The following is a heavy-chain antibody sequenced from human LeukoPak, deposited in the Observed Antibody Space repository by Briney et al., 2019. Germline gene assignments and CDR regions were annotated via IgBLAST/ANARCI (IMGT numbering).Heavy chain of an antibody. Sequence: ASVKVSCKASGYTFASYAMHWVRQAPGQRLEWMGWINAGNGNTKYSQKFQGRVTITRDTSASTAYMELSSLRSEDTAVYYCARDLTPGVMADWGQGTLVTVSS. D-gene: IGHD3-16*01. CDR3: ARDLTPGVMAD. CDR2: INAGNGNT. J-gene: IGHJ4*02. V-gene: IGHV1-3*01. CDR1: GYTFASYA.